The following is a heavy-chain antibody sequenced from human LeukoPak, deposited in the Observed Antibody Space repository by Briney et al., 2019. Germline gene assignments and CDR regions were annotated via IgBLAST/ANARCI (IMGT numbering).Heavy chain of an antibody. CDR3: ARGNLGYSSSWYYFDY. V-gene: IGHV1-2*02. D-gene: IGHD6-13*01. CDR1: GYTFTGYY. J-gene: IGHJ4*02. CDR2: INPNSGGT. Sequence: ASVKVSCKASGYTFTGYYMHWVRQAPGQGLEWMGWINPNSGGTNYAQKFQGRVTMTRDTSISTAYMELSRLRSDDTAVYYCARGNLGYSSSWYYFDYWGQGTLVTVSS.